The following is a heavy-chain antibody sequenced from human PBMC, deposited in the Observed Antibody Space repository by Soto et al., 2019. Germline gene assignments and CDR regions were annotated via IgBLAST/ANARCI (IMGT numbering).Heavy chain of an antibody. CDR3: ARGIRWFGPRGSSYNWFDP. V-gene: IGHV3-48*03. J-gene: IGHJ5*02. D-gene: IGHD3-10*01. CDR2: ISSSGSTI. Sequence: GGSLRLSCAASGFTFSSYEMNWVRQAPGKGLEWVSYISSSGSTIYYADSVKGRFTISRDNAKNSLYLQMNSLRAEDTAVYYCARGIRWFGPRGSSYNWFDPWGQGTLVTVSS. CDR1: GFTFSSYE.